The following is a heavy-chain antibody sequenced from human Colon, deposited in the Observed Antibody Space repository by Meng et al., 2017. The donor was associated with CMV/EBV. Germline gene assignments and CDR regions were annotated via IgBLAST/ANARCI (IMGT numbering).Heavy chain of an antibody. CDR3: TRDRLEGDFSGPGF. CDR2: IGSTGSGI. Sequence: GESLKISCAASGFSFSRYSMNWLRQAPGKGLEWVSSIGSTGSGIYYPDSVKGRFTISRDNARNALYLEMSSLRAEDTAVYYCTRDRLEGDFSGPGFRGQGTLVTVSS. D-gene: IGHD3-16*02. CDR1: GFSFSRYS. V-gene: IGHV3-21*01. J-gene: IGHJ4*02.